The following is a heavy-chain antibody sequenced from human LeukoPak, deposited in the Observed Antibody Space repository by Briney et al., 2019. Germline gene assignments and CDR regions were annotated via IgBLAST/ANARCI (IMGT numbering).Heavy chain of an antibody. CDR1: GFTFSSYS. D-gene: IGHD6-13*01. V-gene: IGHV3-21*01. Sequence: SGGSLRLSCAASGFTFSSYSMNWVRQAPGKGLEWVSSISSSSSYIYYADSVKGRFTISRENAKNSLYLQMNSLRAEDTAVYYCARGYSSSWYYFDYWGQGTLVTVSS. CDR2: ISSSSSYI. CDR3: ARGYSSSWYYFDY. J-gene: IGHJ4*02.